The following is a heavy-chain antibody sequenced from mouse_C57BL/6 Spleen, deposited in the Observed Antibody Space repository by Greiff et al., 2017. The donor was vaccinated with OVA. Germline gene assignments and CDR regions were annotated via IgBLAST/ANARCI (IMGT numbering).Heavy chain of an antibody. Sequence: RVEPGASVKISCKASGYSFTDYNMNWVKQSNGKSLEWIGVINPNYGTTSYNQKFKGKATLTVDQSSSTAYMQLNSLTSEDSAVYYCAGGGYDSAWFAYWGQGTLVTVSA. CDR1: GYSFTDYN. CDR2: INPNYGTT. J-gene: IGHJ3*01. V-gene: IGHV1-39*01. D-gene: IGHD2-2*01. CDR3: AGGGYDSAWFAY.